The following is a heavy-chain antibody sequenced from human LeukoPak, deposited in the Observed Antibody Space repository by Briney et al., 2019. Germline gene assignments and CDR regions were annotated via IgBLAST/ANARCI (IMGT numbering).Heavy chain of an antibody. J-gene: IGHJ5*01. Sequence: ASEKVSYQVSGYTLTELSMYWVRQAPGKGLEWMGGFDPEDSETIYAQKFQARVTTPEDPSTDTAYMELSSLRSEATAGYYFAAARVAATPADTWGQRNP. D-gene: IGHD1-26*01. V-gene: IGHV1-24*01. CDR1: GYTLTELS. CDR3: AAARVAATPADT. CDR2: FDPEDSET.